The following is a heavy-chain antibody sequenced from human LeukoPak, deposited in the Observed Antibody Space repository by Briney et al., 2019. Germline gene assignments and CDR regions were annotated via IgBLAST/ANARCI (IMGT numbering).Heavy chain of an antibody. CDR3: ARDRYYDSSGYSYYFDY. CDR1: GGSISSYY. Sequence: KASETLSLTCTVSGGSISSYYWSWIRQSPGKGLEWSGYIYYSGSTNYNPSLKSRVTMSVDTSKNQFSLKLSSVTAADTAMYYCARDRYYDSSGYSYYFDYWGQGTLVTVSS. J-gene: IGHJ4*02. D-gene: IGHD3-22*01. CDR2: IYYSGST. V-gene: IGHV4-59*01.